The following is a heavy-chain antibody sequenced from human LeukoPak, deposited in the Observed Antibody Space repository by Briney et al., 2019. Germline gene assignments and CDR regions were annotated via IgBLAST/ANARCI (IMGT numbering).Heavy chain of an antibody. J-gene: IGHJ4*02. D-gene: IGHD3-3*01. CDR1: GYTFTSYW. CDR2: IDPSDSYT. V-gene: IGHV5-10-1*01. CDR3: ARHSHYDFWSGYLDY. Sequence: GESLKISCKGSGYTFTSYWISWVRQMPGKGLEWMGKIDPSDSYTSYSPSFQGHVTIPADKSISAAFLQWSSLKASDTAMYYCARHSHYDFWSGYLDYWGQGTLVTVSS.